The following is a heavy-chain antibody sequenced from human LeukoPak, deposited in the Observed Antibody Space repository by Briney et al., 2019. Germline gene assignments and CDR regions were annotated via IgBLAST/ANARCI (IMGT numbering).Heavy chain of an antibody. V-gene: IGHV3-48*03. CDR1: GFTFSNYE. CDR3: ARSFDI. CDR2: IGTSGTTI. J-gene: IGHJ3*02. Sequence: PGGSLRLSCAASGFTFSNYEMNWVRQAPGKGLEWVLLIGTSGTTIYYADSVKGRFSISRDNAKNSLYLQMNSLRAEDTAVYYCARSFDIWGQGTMVTVSS.